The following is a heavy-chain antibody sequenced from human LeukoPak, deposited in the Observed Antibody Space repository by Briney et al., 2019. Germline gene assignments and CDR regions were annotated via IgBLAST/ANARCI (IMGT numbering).Heavy chain of an antibody. CDR1: GFTFSSYG. CDR2: IWYDGSNK. J-gene: IGHJ6*02. CDR3: ARDLGSIVVVVYGMDV. D-gene: IGHD2-2*01. Sequence: PGRSLRLSCAASGFTFSSYGMHWVRQAPGKGLEWVAVIWYDGSNKYYADSVKGRFTISRDNSKNTLYLQMNSLRAEDTAVYYCARDLGSIVVVVYGMDVWGQGTTVTVSS. V-gene: IGHV3-33*01.